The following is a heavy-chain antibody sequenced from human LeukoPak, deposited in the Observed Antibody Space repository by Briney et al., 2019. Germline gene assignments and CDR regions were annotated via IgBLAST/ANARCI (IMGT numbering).Heavy chain of an antibody. CDR1: GYTFTGYY. CDR3: ARDIKDFWSGYYSKVYYFDY. J-gene: IGHJ4*02. D-gene: IGHD3-3*01. CDR2: ISAYNGNT. V-gene: IGHV1-18*04. Sequence: ASVKVSCKASGYTFTGYYMHWVRQAPGQGLEWMGWISAYNGNTNYAQKLQGRVTMTTDTSTSTAYMELRSLRSDDTAVYYCARDIKDFWSGYYSKVYYFDYWGQGTLVTVSS.